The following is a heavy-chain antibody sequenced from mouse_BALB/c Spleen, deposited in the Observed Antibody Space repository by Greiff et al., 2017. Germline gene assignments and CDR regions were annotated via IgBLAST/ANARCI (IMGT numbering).Heavy chain of an antibody. CDR3: ARYGNYDHYAMDY. D-gene: IGHD2-1*01. CDR2: ISSGSSTI. Sequence: DVMLVESGGGLVQPGGSRKLSCAASGFTFSSFGMHWVRQAPEKGLEWVAYISSGSSTIYYADTVKGRFTISRDNPKNTLFLQMTSLRSEDTAMYYCARYGNYDHYAMDYWGQGTSVTVSS. J-gene: IGHJ4*01. V-gene: IGHV5-17*02. CDR1: GFTFSSFG.